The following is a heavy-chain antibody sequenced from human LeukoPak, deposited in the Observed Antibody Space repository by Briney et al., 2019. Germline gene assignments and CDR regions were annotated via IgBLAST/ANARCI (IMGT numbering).Heavy chain of an antibody. CDR1: GFSVSSHY. Sequence: GGSLRLSCAVSGFSVSSHYMSWVRQAPGKGLEWVSYISSSGNIIHYADSVKGRFTISRDNAKNSLYLQMNSLRAEDTAVYYCASPPSVEAAWGQGTLVTVSS. J-gene: IGHJ5*02. D-gene: IGHD6-25*01. CDR2: ISSSGNII. V-gene: IGHV3-11*04. CDR3: ASPPSVEAA.